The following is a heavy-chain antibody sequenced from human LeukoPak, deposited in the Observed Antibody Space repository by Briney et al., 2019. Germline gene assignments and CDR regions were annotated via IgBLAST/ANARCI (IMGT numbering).Heavy chain of an antibody. CDR2: INHSGST. V-gene: IGHV4-34*01. CDR1: GGSFSGYY. CDR3: AREGSSSDPGWFDP. D-gene: IGHD6-6*01. Sequence: SETLSLTCAVYGGSFSGYYWSWIRQPPGKGLEWIGEINHSGSTNYNPSLKSRVTISVDTSKNQISLKLSSVTAADTAVYYCAREGSSSDPGWFDPWGQGTLVTVSS. J-gene: IGHJ5*02.